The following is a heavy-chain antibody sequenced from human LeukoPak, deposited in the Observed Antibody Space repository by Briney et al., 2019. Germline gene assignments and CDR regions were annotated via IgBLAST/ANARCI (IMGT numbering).Heavy chain of an antibody. CDR1: GYTFTDHY. CDR2: SNPNSGDT. D-gene: IGHD3-10*01. V-gene: IGHV1-2*02. Sequence: ASVKVSCKASGYTFTDHYMHWVRQAPGQGLEWMGWSNPNSGDTQYAQKFQGRVTMTTDTSMTTAYMELRRLRSDNMAVYYCARRHFGSGTYVDYWGQGTLVTVSS. CDR3: ARRHFGSGTYVDY. J-gene: IGHJ4*02.